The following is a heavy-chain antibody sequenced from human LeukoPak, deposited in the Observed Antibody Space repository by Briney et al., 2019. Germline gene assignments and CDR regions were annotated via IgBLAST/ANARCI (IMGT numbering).Heavy chain of an antibody. CDR3: ARAADYDFWSGYYSWFDP. Sequence: GASVKVSCKASGYTFTSYYMHWVRQAPGQVLEWMGIINPSGGITSYAQKFQGRVTMTRDTSTSTVYMELSSLRSEDTAVYYCARAADYDFWSGYYSWFDPWGQGTLVTVSS. J-gene: IGHJ5*02. V-gene: IGHV1-46*01. D-gene: IGHD3-3*01. CDR1: GYTFTSYY. CDR2: INPSGGIT.